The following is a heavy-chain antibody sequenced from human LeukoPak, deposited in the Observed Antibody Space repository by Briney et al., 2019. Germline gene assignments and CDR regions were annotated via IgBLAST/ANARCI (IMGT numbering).Heavy chain of an antibody. CDR3: AREPRIDGQNGMDV. V-gene: IGHV1-46*01. D-gene: IGHD5-24*01. CDR1: GYTFTRNY. J-gene: IGHJ6*01. Sequence: ASVKVSCKASGYTFTRNYMHLVRQAPGQGLEWMGIINPGDGGTSYAQKFQGRATMSRDTSTSTLYMEVSSLTSEDTALYYCAREPRIDGQNGMDVWGQGTMVIVSS. CDR2: INPGDGGT.